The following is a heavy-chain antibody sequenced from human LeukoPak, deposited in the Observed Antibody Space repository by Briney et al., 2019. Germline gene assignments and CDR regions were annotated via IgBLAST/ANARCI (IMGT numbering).Heavy chain of an antibody. CDR1: GFTVSSNY. D-gene: IGHD3-10*01. V-gene: IGHV3-66*03. CDR2: VYSSGST. J-gene: IGHJ6*03. CDR3: AREVMFYYASGSSRDYYYYMDV. Sequence: PGGSLRLSCAASGFTVSSNYINWVRQAPGKGLEWVSVVYSSGSTFYAESVKGRFTISRDNSQNTLSLQMNSLRTEDSAVYYCAREVMFYYASGSSRDYYYYMDVRGKGTTVTVSS.